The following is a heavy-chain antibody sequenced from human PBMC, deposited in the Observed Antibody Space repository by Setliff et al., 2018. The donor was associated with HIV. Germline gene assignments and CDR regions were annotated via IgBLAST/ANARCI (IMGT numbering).Heavy chain of an antibody. CDR2: ISWNGGNT. J-gene: IGHJ4*02. V-gene: IGHV3-43*01. D-gene: IGHD5-18*01. CDR3: AKGPKRGNNYGLIDF. Sequence: GGSLRLSCAASGFIFDDYTMHWVRQVPGKGLEWVSLISWNGGNTYYADSVKGRFTISRDNSYNSLYLQMNSLRTEDTALYYCAKGPKRGNNYGLIDFWGQGTLVTVPS. CDR1: GFIFDDYT.